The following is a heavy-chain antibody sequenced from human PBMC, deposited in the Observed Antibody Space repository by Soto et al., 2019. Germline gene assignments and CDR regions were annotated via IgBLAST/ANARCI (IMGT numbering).Heavy chain of an antibody. Sequence: PSETLSLTCTFSGGSISSYYWSWIRQPPGKGLEWIGYIYYSGITNYNPSLKSRVTISVDTSKNQFSLKLSSVTAADTAVYYCARYKSNYYYGMDVWGQGTTVT. CDR3: ARYKSNYYYGMDV. J-gene: IGHJ6*02. D-gene: IGHD1-20*01. CDR1: GGSISSYY. V-gene: IGHV4-59*01. CDR2: IYYSGIT.